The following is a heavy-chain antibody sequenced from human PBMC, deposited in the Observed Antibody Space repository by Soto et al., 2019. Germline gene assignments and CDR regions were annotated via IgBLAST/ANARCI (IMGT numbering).Heavy chain of an antibody. Sequence: RRTLSLTCAVSGGSISSSQWWGWVRQSPGRGLEWIGEIYHSGSTNYNPSLYSRVTVSLDKSKNQFSLKLTSVTAADTAIYYCATREGLPDPFDIWGHGTMVTVSS. V-gene: IGHV4-4*03. CDR1: GGSISSSQW. J-gene: IGHJ3*02. CDR2: IYHSGST. D-gene: IGHD1-26*01. CDR3: ATREGLPDPFDI.